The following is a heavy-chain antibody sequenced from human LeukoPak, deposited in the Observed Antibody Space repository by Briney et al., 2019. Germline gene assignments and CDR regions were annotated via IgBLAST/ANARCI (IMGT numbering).Heavy chain of an antibody. J-gene: IGHJ4*02. CDR2: ISSSGSTL. CDR3: AKDSWYDILTGYYTFPTFDY. V-gene: IGHV3-11*04. CDR1: GFTFRDYY. D-gene: IGHD3-9*01. Sequence: GGSLRLSCAASGFTFRDYYMSWLRQAPGKGPEWASYISSSGSTLYNADPVKGRFTISRDNSKNTLYLQMNSLRAEDTAVYYCAKDSWYDILTGYYTFPTFDYWGQGTLVTVSS.